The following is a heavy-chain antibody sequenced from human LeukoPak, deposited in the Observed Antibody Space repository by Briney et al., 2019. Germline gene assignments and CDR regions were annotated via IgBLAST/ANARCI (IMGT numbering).Heavy chain of an antibody. Sequence: SETLSLTCAVSGGSISSADFYWSWIRQHPGKGLEWIGFIYYSGSAYYNPSLKSRVSISIDTSKNQFSLTLNSVTAADTAVYYCARGYDFFDYWGQGTLVTVSS. CDR2: IYYSGSA. J-gene: IGHJ4*02. V-gene: IGHV4-31*11. CDR3: ARGYDFFDY. CDR1: GGSISSADFY. D-gene: IGHD5-18*01.